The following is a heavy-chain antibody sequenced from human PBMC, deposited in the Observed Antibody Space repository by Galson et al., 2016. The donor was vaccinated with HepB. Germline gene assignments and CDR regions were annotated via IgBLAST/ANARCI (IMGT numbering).Heavy chain of an antibody. D-gene: IGHD6-19*01. CDR3: ARAKDKQWLGYYYFGMDV. Sequence: SLRLSCAASGFPFSYYDTHWVRQAPGKGLEWMAVSWFDGKKEYYAESMKGRFIISRDNSKNTLFLQMSSLRVEDTATYFCARAKDKQWLGYYYFGMDVWGKGTAVTVSS. CDR2: SWFDGKKE. J-gene: IGHJ6*04. CDR1: GFPFSYYD. V-gene: IGHV3-33*04.